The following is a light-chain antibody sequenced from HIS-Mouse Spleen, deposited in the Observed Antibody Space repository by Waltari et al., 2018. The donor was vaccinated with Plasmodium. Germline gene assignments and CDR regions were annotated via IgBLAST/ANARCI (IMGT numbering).Light chain of an antibody. V-gene: IGLV2-14*03. CDR1: SSDVGGYNY. J-gene: IGLJ2*01. CDR3: SSDTSSSTLV. CDR2: DVS. Sequence: QSALTQPASVSGSPGQSITISCTGTSSDVGGYNYVSWYQQHPGKAPKLMIYDVSNLPSGVSNRFSGSKAGNTASLTISGLQAEDEADYYCSSDTSSSTLVFGGGTKLTVL.